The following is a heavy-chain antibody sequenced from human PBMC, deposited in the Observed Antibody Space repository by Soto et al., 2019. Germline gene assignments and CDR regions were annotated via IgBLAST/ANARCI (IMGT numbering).Heavy chain of an antibody. CDR1: GFTFSSYW. V-gene: IGHV3-7*05. J-gene: IGHJ6*02. CDR3: AGQPAYYYYYGMDV. CDR2: IKQDGSEK. Sequence: LRLSCAASGFTFSSYWMSWVRQAPGKGLEWVANIKQDGSEKYYVDSVKGRFTISRDNAKNSLYLQMNSLRAEDTAVYYCAGQPAYYYYYGMDVWGQGTTVTVSS.